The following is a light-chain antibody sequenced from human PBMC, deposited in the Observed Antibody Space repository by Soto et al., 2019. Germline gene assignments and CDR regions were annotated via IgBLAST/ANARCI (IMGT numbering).Light chain of an antibody. Sequence: IDMTQSPSSLSASLGDRVTLFXRASQTVSRYVNWYQQKPGXVPDXXXDNXSTLSSGGPSRFSGRGSGTDFTLPISSREPDYFAVYYCQQRRNGPPTFGQGTKVDIK. CDR2: NXS. V-gene: IGKV1-39*01. CDR1: QTVSRY. J-gene: IGKJ1*01. CDR3: QQRRNGPPT.